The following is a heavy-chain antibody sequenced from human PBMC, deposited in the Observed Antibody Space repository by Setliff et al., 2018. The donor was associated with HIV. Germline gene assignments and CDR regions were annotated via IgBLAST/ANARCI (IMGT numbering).Heavy chain of an antibody. CDR1: GGSISSDDYY. V-gene: IGHV4-39*07. CDR3: ARPGVVGSSWSWYFDL. CDR2: INHSGTS. Sequence: SETLSLTCTVSGGSISSDDYYWNWIRQPPGKGLEWIGSINHSGTSYYNPSLKSRVTISIDTSKNQFFLKLSSVTAADTAVYYCARPGVVGSSWSWYFDLWGRGTLVTVSS. J-gene: IGHJ2*01. D-gene: IGHD6-13*01.